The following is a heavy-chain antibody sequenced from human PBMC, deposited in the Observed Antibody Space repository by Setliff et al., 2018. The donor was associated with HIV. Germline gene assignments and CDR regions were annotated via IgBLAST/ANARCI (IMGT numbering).Heavy chain of an antibody. CDR3: ARDCDPSRYYYPSLFDF. CDR1: GDSVLSSRAA. J-gene: IGHJ4*02. D-gene: IGHD3-22*01. CDR2: IYYRSKWYS. V-gene: IGHV6-1*01. Sequence: PSQTLSLTCAISGDSVLSSRAAWNWIRQSPSGGLEWLGRIYYRSKWYSEYAVSVKSRLTIKPDTLENRFSLQLSSVTPEDTAVYFCARDCDPSRYYYPSLFDFWGQGTPVTSPQ.